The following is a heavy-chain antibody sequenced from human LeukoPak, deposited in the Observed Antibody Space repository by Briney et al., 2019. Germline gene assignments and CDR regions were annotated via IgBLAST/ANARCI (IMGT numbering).Heavy chain of an antibody. J-gene: IGHJ4*02. Sequence: ASVKVSCKASGYTFTSYGISWVRQAPGQGLEWMGWISAYNGNTNYAQKLQGRVTVTTDTSTSTAYMELSSLRSDDTAVYYCARDIPYYYDSSGYYVRFDYWGQGTLVTVSS. CDR2: ISAYNGNT. CDR3: ARDIPYYYDSSGYYVRFDY. D-gene: IGHD3-22*01. V-gene: IGHV1-18*01. CDR1: GYTFTSYG.